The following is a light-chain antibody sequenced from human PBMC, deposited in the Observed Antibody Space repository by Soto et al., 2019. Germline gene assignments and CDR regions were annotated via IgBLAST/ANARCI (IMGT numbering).Light chain of an antibody. V-gene: IGKV3-15*01. J-gene: IGKJ1*01. CDR3: QQYNNWPRT. CDR2: GAS. CDR1: QGVGSF. Sequence: EIVLTQSPATLSLSPGERAILSCRASQGVGSFLAWYQQRLGQTPRLLISGASTRATGIPARFSGSVSGTEFILTISSLQSEDFAIYYCQQYNNWPRTFGQGTKVDIK.